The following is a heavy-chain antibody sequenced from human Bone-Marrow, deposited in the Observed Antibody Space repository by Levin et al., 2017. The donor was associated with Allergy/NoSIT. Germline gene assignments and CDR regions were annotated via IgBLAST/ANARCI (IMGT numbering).Heavy chain of an antibody. V-gene: IGHV3-33*05. D-gene: IGHD1-26*01. J-gene: IGHJ4*02. CDR1: GFTFSAYG. Sequence: GESLKISCAASGFTFSAYGMHWVRQAPGRGLEWVAVISYDESHKYYADSVKGRFTISRDNSKNTLYLQMNSLKAEDTAVYYCTRDRGEWGQFYFDYWGQGTLVTVSS. CDR3: TRDRGEWGQFYFDY. CDR2: ISYDESHK.